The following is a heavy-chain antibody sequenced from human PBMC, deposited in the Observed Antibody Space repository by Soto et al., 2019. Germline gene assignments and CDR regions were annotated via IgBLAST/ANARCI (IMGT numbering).Heavy chain of an antibody. V-gene: IGHV4-59*13. Sequence: SETLSLTCTVSGCSISSYYWSWIRQPPGKRLEWIGYIYYSGSTSYNPSLKSRVTISVDTSKNQFSLKLSSLTAADTAVYYCARGRGGGGTSNNWLDPRGQGTLVTVSS. CDR2: IYYSGST. D-gene: IGHD2-15*01. J-gene: IGHJ5*02. CDR3: ARGRGGGGTSNNWLDP. CDR1: GCSISSYY.